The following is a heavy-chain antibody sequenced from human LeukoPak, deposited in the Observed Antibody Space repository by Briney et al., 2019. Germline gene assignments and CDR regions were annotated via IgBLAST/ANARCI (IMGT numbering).Heavy chain of an antibody. V-gene: IGHV1-8*01. D-gene: IGHD5-18*01. CDR1: GYTFTSYD. CDR2: MNPNSGNT. CDR3: ARGPYRRYSKDY. Sequence: ASVKVSCKASGYTFTSYDINWVRQATGQGLEWMGWMNPNSGNTGYAQKFQGRVTMTRNTSLSTVYMELSSLRSEDTAVYYCARGPYRRYSKDYWGQGTLVTVSS. J-gene: IGHJ4*02.